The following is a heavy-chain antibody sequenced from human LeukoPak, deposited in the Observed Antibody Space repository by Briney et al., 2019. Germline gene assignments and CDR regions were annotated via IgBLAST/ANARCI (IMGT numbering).Heavy chain of an antibody. Sequence: PGGSLRLSCAASGFTFSSYAMHWVRQAPGKGLEWVAVISYDGSNKYYADSVKGRFTISRDNSKNTLYLQMNSLRAEDTAVYYCARADSAALWFGELYADYWGQGTLVTVSS. CDR1: GFTFSSYA. J-gene: IGHJ4*02. V-gene: IGHV3-30*04. CDR3: ARADSAALWFGELYADY. CDR2: ISYDGSNK. D-gene: IGHD3-10*01.